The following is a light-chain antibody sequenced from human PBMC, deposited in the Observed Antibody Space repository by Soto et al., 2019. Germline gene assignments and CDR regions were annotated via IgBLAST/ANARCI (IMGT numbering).Light chain of an antibody. V-gene: IGKV3-20*01. Sequence: EIVMTQSPATLSVSPGERATLSCRASQTVTSGYLAWYQQKTGQAPRLLIYGVSIGATGIQDRFSGSGSGTDFTRTISRLEPEDFAVYFCQVYGSSSKTFGQGTKVDTK. CDR1: QTVTSGY. CDR3: QVYGSSSKT. J-gene: IGKJ1*01. CDR2: GVS.